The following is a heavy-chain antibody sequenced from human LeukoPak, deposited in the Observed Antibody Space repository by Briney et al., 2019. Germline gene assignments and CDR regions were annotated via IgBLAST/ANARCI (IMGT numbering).Heavy chain of an antibody. J-gene: IGHJ3*02. CDR1: GFTFSSYW. D-gene: IGHD1-26*01. V-gene: IGHV3-74*01. CDR3: AKGYQAGATTMGAFDI. CDR2: INSDGSST. Sequence: GGSLRLSCAASGFTFSSYWMHWVRQAPGKGLAWVSRINSDGSSTSYADSVKGRFTISRDNAKNTLYLQMNSLRAEDTAVYYCAKGYQAGATTMGAFDIWGQGTMVTVSS.